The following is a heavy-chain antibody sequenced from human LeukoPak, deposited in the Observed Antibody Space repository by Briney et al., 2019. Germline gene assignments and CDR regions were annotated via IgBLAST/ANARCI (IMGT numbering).Heavy chain of an antibody. CDR2: ISSSSSYI. J-gene: IGHJ4*02. Sequence: GGSLRLSCAASGFTFSSYSMNWVRQVPGKGLEWVSSISSSSSYIYYADSVKGRFTISRDNAKNSLYLQMNSLRAEDTAVYYCARDWNPPYYFDYWGQGTLVTVSS. CDR3: ARDWNPPYYFDY. CDR1: GFTFSSYS. D-gene: IGHD1-1*01. V-gene: IGHV3-21*01.